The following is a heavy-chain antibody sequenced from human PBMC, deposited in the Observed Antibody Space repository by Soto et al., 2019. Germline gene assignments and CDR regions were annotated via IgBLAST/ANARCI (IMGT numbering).Heavy chain of an antibody. CDR1: GFTFSGSA. Sequence: LRLSCAASGFTFSGSAMHWVRQASGKGLEWVGRIRSKANSYATAYAASVKGRFTISRDDSKNTAYLQMNSLKTEDTAVYYCTSPGYCSSTSCPGPVYYYYGMDVWGQGTTVTVSS. J-gene: IGHJ6*02. CDR3: TSPGYCSSTSCPGPVYYYYGMDV. V-gene: IGHV3-73*01. CDR2: IRSKANSYAT. D-gene: IGHD2-2*01.